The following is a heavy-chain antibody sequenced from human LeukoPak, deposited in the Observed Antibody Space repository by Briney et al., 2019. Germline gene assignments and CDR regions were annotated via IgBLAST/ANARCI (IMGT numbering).Heavy chain of an antibody. Sequence: SETLSLTCTVSGGSISNYYWSWIRQPPGKGLEWIGEINHSGSANYNPSLKSRVTISVDTSKNQFSLKLSSVTAADTAVYYCARGLGFLYTMADYWGQGTLVTVSS. D-gene: IGHD3-10*01. CDR1: GGSISNYY. CDR2: INHSGSA. J-gene: IGHJ4*02. CDR3: ARGLGFLYTMADY. V-gene: IGHV4-34*01.